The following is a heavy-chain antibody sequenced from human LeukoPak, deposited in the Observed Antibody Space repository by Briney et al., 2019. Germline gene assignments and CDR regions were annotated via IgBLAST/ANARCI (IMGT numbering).Heavy chain of an antibody. J-gene: IGHJ4*02. Sequence: ASVKVSCKASGYTFTGYYMHWVRQAPGQGLEWMGWINPNSGGTNYAQKFQGRVTMTRDTSISTAYMELSRLRSDDTAVYYCARSYGGETSFGYWGQGTLVTVSS. CDR1: GYTFTGYY. CDR2: INPNSGGT. CDR3: ARSYGGETSFGY. D-gene: IGHD4-23*01. V-gene: IGHV1-2*02.